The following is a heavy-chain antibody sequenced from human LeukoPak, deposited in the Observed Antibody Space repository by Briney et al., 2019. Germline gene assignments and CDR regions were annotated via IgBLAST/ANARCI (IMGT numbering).Heavy chain of an antibody. CDR3: AKDLRGISGYYSYDPFDI. J-gene: IGHJ3*02. Sequence: GGSLRLSCAASGFTFNTYGVSWVRQAPGKGLEWVSTVSGSGGTKYYADSVKGRFTTFRDNSKNTLDLQMDSLRAEDTAVYYCAKDLRGISGYYSYDPFDIWGQGTMVTVSS. V-gene: IGHV3-23*01. D-gene: IGHD3-22*01. CDR1: GFTFNTYG. CDR2: VSGSGGTK.